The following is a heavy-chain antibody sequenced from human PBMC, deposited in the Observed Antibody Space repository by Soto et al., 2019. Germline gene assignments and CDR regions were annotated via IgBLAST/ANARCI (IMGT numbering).Heavy chain of an antibody. J-gene: IGHJ4*02. Sequence: GGSLRLSCAASGFTLSNYVMNWVRQAPGKGLEWISCIGSSSVTIFHADSVKGRFTISRDSAKNSLYLQMNSLRAEDTAMYYCARVHSSGWPHFFDYWGLGTLVTVPS. CDR2: IGSSSVTI. D-gene: IGHD6-19*01. CDR3: ARVHSSGWPHFFDY. CDR1: GFTLSNYV. V-gene: IGHV3-48*01.